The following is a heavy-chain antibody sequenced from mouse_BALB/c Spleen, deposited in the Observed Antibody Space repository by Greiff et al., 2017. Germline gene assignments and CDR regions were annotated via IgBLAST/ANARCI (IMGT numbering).Heavy chain of an antibody. D-gene: IGHD1-1*01. CDR1: GFTFSDYY. CDR3: ARSTVVATWAMDY. CDR2: ISDGGSYT. V-gene: IGHV5-4*02. J-gene: IGHJ4*01. Sequence: EVQRVESGGGLVKPGGSLKLSCAASGFTFSDYYMYWVRQTPEKRLEWVATISDGGSYTYYPDSVKGRFTISRDNPKNTLFLQMTSLRSEDTAMYYCARSTVVATWAMDYWGQGTSVTVSS.